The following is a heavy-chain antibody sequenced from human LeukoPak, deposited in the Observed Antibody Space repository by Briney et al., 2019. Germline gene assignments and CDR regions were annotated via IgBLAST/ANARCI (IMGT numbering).Heavy chain of an antibody. CDR2: IYYSGST. Sequence: SETLSLTCTVSGGSISSYYWSWIRQPPGKGLEWIGYIYYSGSTNYNPSLKSRVTISVDTSKNQFSLKLSSVTAADTAVYYCARAQNPSNRGIAAAVYYYYYYYMDVWGKGPRSPSP. V-gene: IGHV4-59*01. J-gene: IGHJ6*03. CDR1: GGSISSYY. D-gene: IGHD6-13*01. CDR3: ARAQNPSNRGIAAAVYYYYYYYMDV.